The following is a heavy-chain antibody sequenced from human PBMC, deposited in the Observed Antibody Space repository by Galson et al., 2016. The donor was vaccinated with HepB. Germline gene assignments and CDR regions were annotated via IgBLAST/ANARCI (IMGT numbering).Heavy chain of an antibody. V-gene: IGHV3-23*01. CDR1: GFAFSSYA. CDR2: ISDSGRTT. CDR3: ANLRGGYSGPRYYDYYNGMDV. Sequence: SLRLSCAASGFAFSSYAMSWVRQAPGNGLEWVSAISDSGRTTYYTDSVKGRFTISRDNSRNTLHLQMNSLTAEDTAIYYCANLRGGYSGPRYYDYYNGMDVWGQGTTVTVSS. J-gene: IGHJ6*02. D-gene: IGHD5-12*01.